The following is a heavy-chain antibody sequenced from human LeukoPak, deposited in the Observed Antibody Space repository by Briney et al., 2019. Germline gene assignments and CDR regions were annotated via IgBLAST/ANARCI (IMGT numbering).Heavy chain of an antibody. J-gene: IGHJ4*02. Sequence: GGSLRLSCAASGFTFNYYALSWVRQAPGKGLQWVSTISGGGDYTSYADSVKGRFTISRDNSKNTLYLQMNGLRVEDSALYYCAKRRFLESTPYYFDYWGQGTLVTVSS. CDR2: ISGGGDYT. V-gene: IGHV3-23*01. CDR1: GFTFNYYA. D-gene: IGHD3-3*01. CDR3: AKRRFLESTPYYFDY.